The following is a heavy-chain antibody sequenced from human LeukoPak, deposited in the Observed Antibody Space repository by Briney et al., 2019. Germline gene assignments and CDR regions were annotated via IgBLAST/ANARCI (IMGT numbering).Heavy chain of an antibody. CDR3: ARDRDVVVPARSFLDY. Sequence: SEPLSLPCAVYGGSFSGYYWSWIRQPPGKGLEGIGEINHSGITNYNPSLKTRVTISVATSKTQFSLKLSSVTAADTAVYNCARDRDVVVPARSFLDYWGQGTLVTVSS. J-gene: IGHJ4*02. D-gene: IGHD2-2*01. CDR1: GGSFSGYY. CDR2: INHSGIT. V-gene: IGHV4-34*01.